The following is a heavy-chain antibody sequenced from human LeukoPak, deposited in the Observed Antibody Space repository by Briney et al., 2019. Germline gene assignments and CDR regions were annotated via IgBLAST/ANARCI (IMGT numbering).Heavy chain of an antibody. CDR1: GGSISSSSYY. J-gene: IGHJ5*02. CDR3: ARAVPTGSSVP. D-gene: IGHD3-10*01. V-gene: IGHV4-39*07. CDR2: IYYSGST. Sequence: SETLSLTCTVSGGSISSSSYYWGWIRQPPGKGLEWIGSIYYSGSTYYNPSLKSRVTISVDTSKNQFSLKLSSVTAADTAVYYCARAVPTGSSVPWGQGTLVTVSS.